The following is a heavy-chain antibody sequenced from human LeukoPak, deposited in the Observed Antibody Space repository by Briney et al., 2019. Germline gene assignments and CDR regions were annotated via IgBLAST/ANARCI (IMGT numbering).Heavy chain of an antibody. J-gene: IGHJ4*02. CDR3: ARDLDPIDY. CDR2: IYYSGST. CDR1: GGSISSYH. V-gene: IGHV4-59*01. Sequence: NTSETLSLTCTVSGGSISSYHWSWIRQPPGKGLEWIGYIYYSGSTNYNPSLKSRVTISVDTSKNQFSLKLSSVTAADTAVYYCARDLDPIDYWGQGTLVTVSS. D-gene: IGHD3-3*01.